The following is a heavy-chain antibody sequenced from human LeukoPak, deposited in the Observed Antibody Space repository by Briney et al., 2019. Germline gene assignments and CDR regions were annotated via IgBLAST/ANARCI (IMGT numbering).Heavy chain of an antibody. CDR1: GFTFSDYY. Sequence: GGSLRLSCAVSGFTFSDYYMSWFRQAPGKGPEWLSYISSSGSITYYAASVKGRFTISRDNAKNSLFLQMNSLRADDTAVCYCARVVVYDSSGYYYWGQGTLVTVSS. J-gene: IGHJ4*02. D-gene: IGHD3-22*01. CDR2: ISSSGSIT. V-gene: IGHV3-11*01. CDR3: ARVVVYDSSGYYY.